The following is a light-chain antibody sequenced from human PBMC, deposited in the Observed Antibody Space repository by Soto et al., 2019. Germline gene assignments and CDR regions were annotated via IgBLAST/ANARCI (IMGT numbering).Light chain of an antibody. CDR3: QQANSFPLT. CDR1: QNFGSY. CDR2: AAS. V-gene: IGKV1-39*01. J-gene: IGKJ4*01. Sequence: DIQMTQSPSSLSASVGDRVTITCRASQNFGSYLNWYQQKPGKAPKLLIYAASSLQSGVPSRFSGSGSGTDFTLTISSLQPEDFATYYCQQANSFPLTFGGGTKVDIK.